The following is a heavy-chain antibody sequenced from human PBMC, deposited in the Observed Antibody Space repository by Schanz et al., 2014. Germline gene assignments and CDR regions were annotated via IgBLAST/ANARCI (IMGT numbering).Heavy chain of an antibody. J-gene: IGHJ5*02. V-gene: IGHV4-59*13. D-gene: IGHD3-16*01. CDR1: GSDIRGFH. CDR3: ARVGRNSYGFTSRFDA. CDR2: IAYSGSS. Sequence: QVQLQESGPGQVRPSETLSLTCTVSGSDIRGFHWSWIRQSPVEGLEWIGYIAYSGSSDYNPPRQSRVTISLDTTQSQFSLRLTSVNSADTAMYYCARVGRNSYGFTSRFDAWGQGTLVAVSS.